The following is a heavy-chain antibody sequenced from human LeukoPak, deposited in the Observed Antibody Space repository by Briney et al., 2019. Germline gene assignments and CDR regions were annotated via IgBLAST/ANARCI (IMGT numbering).Heavy chain of an antibody. Sequence: PSETLSLTCTVSSGSISSSGYYWGWIRQPPGKGLEWIGSIYYPASTYYNPSLKSRVTISVDTSKNQFSLTLSSVSAADTAMYYCARGYYDSSGYSNPFDYWGQGTLVTVSS. CDR1: SGSISSSGYY. CDR3: ARGYYDSSGYSNPFDY. V-gene: IGHV4-39*07. CDR2: IYYPAST. D-gene: IGHD3-22*01. J-gene: IGHJ4*02.